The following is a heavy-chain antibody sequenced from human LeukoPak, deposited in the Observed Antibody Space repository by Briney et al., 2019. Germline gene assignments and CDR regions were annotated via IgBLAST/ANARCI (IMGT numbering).Heavy chain of an antibody. V-gene: IGHV4-31*03. CDR2: IYYSGST. Sequence: SQTLSLTCTVSGGSISSGGYYWSWIRQHPGKGLEWIGYIYYSGSTYYNPSLKSRVTISVDTSKNQFSLRLSSVTAADTAVYYCASNSVLLSDLFDYWGQGTLVTVSS. CDR1: GGSISSGGYY. J-gene: IGHJ4*02. D-gene: IGHD3-10*01. CDR3: ASNSVLLSDLFDY.